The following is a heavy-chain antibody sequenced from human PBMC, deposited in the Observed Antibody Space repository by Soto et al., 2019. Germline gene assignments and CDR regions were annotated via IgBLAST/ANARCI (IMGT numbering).Heavy chain of an antibody. CDR3: ARTDIVVVVAARPLDY. Sequence: QVPLVQSGAEVKKPGASVKVSCKASGYTFTSYGISWVRQAPGQGLEWMGWISAYNGNTNYAQKLQGRVTMTTDTSTSTAYMELRSLRSDDTAVYYCARTDIVVVVAARPLDYWGQGTLVTVSS. J-gene: IGHJ4*02. CDR1: GYTFTSYG. V-gene: IGHV1-18*01. D-gene: IGHD2-15*01. CDR2: ISAYNGNT.